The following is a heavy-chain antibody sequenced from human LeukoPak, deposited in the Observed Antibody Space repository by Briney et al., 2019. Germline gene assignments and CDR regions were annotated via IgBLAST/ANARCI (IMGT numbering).Heavy chain of an antibody. D-gene: IGHD6-13*01. CDR2: ISYDGSNK. CDR1: GVTFSSYA. V-gene: IGHV3-30-3*01. J-gene: IGHJ4*02. Sequence: GGTLRLSCAASGVTFSSYATRWVRQTPREGVGWGAGISYDGSNKYYAEPVKGRFTITSDNSKNPLYLQMNSLTAEDTAVYYCARGLAAAGLTDYWGQGTLVTVSS. CDR3: ARGLAAAGLTDY.